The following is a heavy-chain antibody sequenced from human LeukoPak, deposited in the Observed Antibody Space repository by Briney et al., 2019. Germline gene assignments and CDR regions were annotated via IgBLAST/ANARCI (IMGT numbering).Heavy chain of an antibody. CDR3: ASTTAVAVDFDS. J-gene: IGHJ4*02. CDR1: GFTFSSYE. CDR2: ISSSGSTI. Sequence: GGSLRLSCAASGFTFSSYEMNWVRQAPGKGLEWVSYISSSGSTIYYADSVKGRFTISRDNAKNSLYLQMNSLRAEDTAVYYCASTTAVAVDFDSWGQGTLVTVSS. V-gene: IGHV3-48*03. D-gene: IGHD6-19*01.